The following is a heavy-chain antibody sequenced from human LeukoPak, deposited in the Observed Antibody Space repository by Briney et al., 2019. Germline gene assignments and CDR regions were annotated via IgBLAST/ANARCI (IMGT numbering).Heavy chain of an antibody. Sequence: GGSLRLSCAASGFTFSSYAMHWVRQAPGKGLEWVAVISYDGSNKHYADSVKGRFTISRDNSKNTLYLQMNSLRAEDTAVYYCASSYYDSSGYSDYWGQGTLVTVSS. CDR3: ASSYYDSSGYSDY. CDR1: GFTFSSYA. J-gene: IGHJ4*02. CDR2: ISYDGSNK. V-gene: IGHV3-30-3*01. D-gene: IGHD3-22*01.